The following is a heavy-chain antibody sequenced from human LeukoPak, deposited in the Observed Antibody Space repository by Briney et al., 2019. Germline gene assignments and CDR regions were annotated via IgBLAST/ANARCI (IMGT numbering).Heavy chain of an antibody. CDR1: GFTFSSYA. Sequence: PGGSLRLSCAASGFTFSSYAMNWVRRAPGKGLEWVSAISGSGGSTYYADSVKGRFTISRDNSRNTLHLQMNSLRAEDTAVYYCAKDRVDASGSYWGQGTLVTVSS. J-gene: IGHJ4*02. D-gene: IGHD3-10*01. CDR2: ISGSGGST. V-gene: IGHV3-23*01. CDR3: AKDRVDASGSY.